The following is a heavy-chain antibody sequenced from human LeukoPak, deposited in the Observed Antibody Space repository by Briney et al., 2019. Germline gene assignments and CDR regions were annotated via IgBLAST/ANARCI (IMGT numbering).Heavy chain of an antibody. CDR2: IYPSGNT. Sequence: PSETLSLTCSVSGGSFSNHFWSWVRQPAGKGLEWIGRIYPSGNTNYNPSLKSRVTLSVDTSKTQFYLSLSSVTAADTAVYYCARGEFSTYYDSSGYLVYWGQGTLVTVSS. CDR3: ARGEFSTYYDSSGYLVY. CDR1: GGSFSNHF. V-gene: IGHV4-4*07. J-gene: IGHJ4*02. D-gene: IGHD3-22*01.